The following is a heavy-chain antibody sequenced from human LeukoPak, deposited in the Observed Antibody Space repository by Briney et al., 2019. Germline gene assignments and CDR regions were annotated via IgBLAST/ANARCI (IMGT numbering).Heavy chain of an antibody. CDR2: FDPEDGET. CDR1: GYTLTELS. D-gene: IGHD1-1*01. Sequence: ASVKVPCKVSGYTLTELSMHWVRQAPGKGLEWMGGFDPEDGETIYAQKFQGRVTMTEDTSTDTAYMELSSLRSEDTAVYYCARGSRETDYNFDYYFDYWGQGTLVTVSS. CDR3: ARGSRETDYNFDYYFDY. J-gene: IGHJ4*02. V-gene: IGHV1-24*01.